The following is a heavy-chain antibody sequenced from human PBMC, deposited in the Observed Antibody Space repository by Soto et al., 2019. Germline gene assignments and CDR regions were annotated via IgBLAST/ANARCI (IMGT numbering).Heavy chain of an antibody. V-gene: IGHV1-46*01. Sequence: ASVEVSCKTAAYTFTNQNMHWARQAPRQVRGWMGVINPSIGTTTYAQKFQGRVTMTRDTSPSTAYMELNSLRAEDTAVYYCARDSDLGLVLVPAALPSFDPWGQGTLVTVSS. J-gene: IGHJ5*02. CDR1: AYTFTNQN. D-gene: IGHD2-2*01. CDR2: INPSIGTT. CDR3: ARDSDLGLVLVPAALPSFDP.